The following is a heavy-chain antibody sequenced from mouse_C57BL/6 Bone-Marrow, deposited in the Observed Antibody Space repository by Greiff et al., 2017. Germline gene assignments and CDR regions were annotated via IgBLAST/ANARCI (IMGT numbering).Heavy chain of an antibody. Sequence: EVKLMESGPGLAKPSQTLSLTCSVTGYSITSDYWNWIRKFPGNKLEYMGYISYSGSTYYNPSLKSRISITRDTSKNQYYLQLNSVTTEDTATDYCARDYYGSGWYFDVWGTGTTVTVSS. CDR3: ARDYYGSGWYFDV. CDR2: ISYSGST. V-gene: IGHV3-8*01. J-gene: IGHJ1*03. D-gene: IGHD1-1*01. CDR1: GYSITSDY.